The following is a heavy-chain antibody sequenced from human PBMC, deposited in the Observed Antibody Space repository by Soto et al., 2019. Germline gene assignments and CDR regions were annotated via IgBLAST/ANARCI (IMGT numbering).Heavy chain of an antibody. CDR2: INHSGST. CDR3: ARVGDIVVVVAATRRGWFDP. Sequence: QVQLQQWGAGLLKPSETLSLTCAVYGGSFSGYYWSWIRQPPGKGLEWIGEINHSGSTNYNPSLKSRVTIAVDTYKNQFSLRLSSVTAADTAVYYCARVGDIVVVVAATRRGWFDPWGQGTLVTVSS. CDR1: GGSFSGYY. J-gene: IGHJ5*02. V-gene: IGHV4-34*01. D-gene: IGHD2-15*01.